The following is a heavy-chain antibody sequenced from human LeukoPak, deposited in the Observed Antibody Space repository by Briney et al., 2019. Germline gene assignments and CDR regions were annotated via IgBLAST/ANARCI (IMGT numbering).Heavy chain of an antibody. CDR1: GITFSSYA. J-gene: IGHJ4*02. V-gene: IGHV3-23*01. D-gene: IGHD5-18*01. CDR3: AKPQLSSWIQSAVDY. CDR2: ISDSGGST. Sequence: GGSLRLSCAASGITFSSYAMSWVRQAPGKGLEWVSLISDSGGSTYYANSVKGRFTISRDNSKNTLYLQMNSLRAEDTAIYYCAKPQLSSWIQSAVDYWGRGTLVTVSS.